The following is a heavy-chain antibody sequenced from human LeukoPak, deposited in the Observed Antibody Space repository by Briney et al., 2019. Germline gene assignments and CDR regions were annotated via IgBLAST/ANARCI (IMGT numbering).Heavy chain of an antibody. CDR3: GVVPAAIPDYYYMDV. CDR2: IRSKAYGGTT. V-gene: IGHV3-49*03. D-gene: IGHD2-2*01. Sequence: GGSLRLSCTASGFTFGDYAMSWFRQAPGKGLEWVGFIRSKAYGGTTEYAASVKGRFTISRDDSKSIAYLQMNSLKTEDTAVYYCGVVPAAIPDYYYMDVWGQGTTVTVSS. CDR1: GFTFGDYA. J-gene: IGHJ6*03.